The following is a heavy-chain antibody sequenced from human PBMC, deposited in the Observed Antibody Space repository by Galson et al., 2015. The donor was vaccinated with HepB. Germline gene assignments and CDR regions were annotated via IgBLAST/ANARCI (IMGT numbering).Heavy chain of an antibody. V-gene: IGHV3-30*04. CDR1: GFTFSSHA. CDR2: ISHDGRNK. Sequence: ALRQAWAASGFTFSSHAFHWVRQAPGKGLEWEAVISHDGRNKNYADAVRGRFTIPRDESRNALHLQMKSLRAEDTAIYYCARDKDPSRSWVDGLIYYGLAVWGQGTTVTVSS. CDR3: ARDKDPSRSWVDGLIYYGLAV. J-gene: IGHJ6*02. D-gene: IGHD6-13*01.